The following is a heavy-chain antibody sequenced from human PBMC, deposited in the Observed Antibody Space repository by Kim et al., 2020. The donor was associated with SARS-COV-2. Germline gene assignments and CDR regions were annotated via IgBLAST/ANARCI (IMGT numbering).Heavy chain of an antibody. CDR1: GYTFTSYA. D-gene: IGHD6-13*01. CDR2: INTNTGNP. CDR3: ARDSRAAAGTVGLYSEPFFDY. Sequence: ASVKVSCKASGYTFTSYAMNWVRQAPGQGLEWMGWINTNTGNPTYAQGFTGRFVFSLDTSVSTAYLQISSLKAEDTAVYYCARDSRAAAGTVGLYSEPFFDYWGQGTLVTVSS. V-gene: IGHV7-4-1*02. J-gene: IGHJ4*02.